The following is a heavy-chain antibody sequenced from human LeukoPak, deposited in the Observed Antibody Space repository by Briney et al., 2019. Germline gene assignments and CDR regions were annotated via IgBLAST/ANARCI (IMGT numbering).Heavy chain of an antibody. CDR3: ARPSIVGATENFDY. CDR1: GYTFTGYY. V-gene: IGHV1-2*02. CDR2: INPNSGGT. D-gene: IGHD1-26*01. Sequence: ASVKVSCKASGYTFTGYYMRWVRQAPGQGLEWMGWINPNSGGTNYAQKFQGRVTMTRDTSISTAYMELSRLRSDDTAAYYCARPSIVGATENFDYWGQGTLVTVSS. J-gene: IGHJ4*02.